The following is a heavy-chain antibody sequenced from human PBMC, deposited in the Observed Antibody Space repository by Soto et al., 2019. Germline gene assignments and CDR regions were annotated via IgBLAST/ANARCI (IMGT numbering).Heavy chain of an antibody. V-gene: IGHV5-51*01. Sequence: GESLKISCKGSGYTFSSYWIGWVRQMPGKGLEWMGIIYPDDSDTRYSPSFQGQVTISADKSISSAYLQWSSLKASDTAIYYCARLYSSAWNGMDVWSQGTTVTVSS. CDR1: GYTFSSYW. CDR3: ARLYSSAWNGMDV. J-gene: IGHJ6*02. CDR2: IYPDDSDT. D-gene: IGHD6-19*01.